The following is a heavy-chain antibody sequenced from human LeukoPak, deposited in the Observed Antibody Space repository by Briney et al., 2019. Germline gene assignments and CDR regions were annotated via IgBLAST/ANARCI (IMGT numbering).Heavy chain of an antibody. CDR1: GGSISSSNW. CDR2: IYHSGST. V-gene: IGHV4-4*02. D-gene: IGHD2-2*01. Sequence: SGTLSLTCAVSGGSISSSNWWSWVRQPPGKGLEWIGEIYHSGSTNYNSSLKSRVTISVETSKNQFSLNLRSVTAADTAVYCARLVSPGWFDPWGQGTLVIVSS. J-gene: IGHJ5*02. CDR3: ARLVSPGWFDP.